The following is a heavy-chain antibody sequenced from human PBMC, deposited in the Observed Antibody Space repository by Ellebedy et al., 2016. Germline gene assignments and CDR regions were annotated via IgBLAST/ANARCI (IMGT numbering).Heavy chain of an antibody. CDR1: GFTFSSYW. Sequence: GGSLRLXXAASGFTFSSYWMHWVRQAPGKGLVWVSRINSDGSSTSYADSVKGRFTISRDNAKNTLYLQMNSLRAEDTAVYYCARQLRLGELSLYRFDYWGQGTLVTVSS. D-gene: IGHD3-16*02. J-gene: IGHJ4*02. CDR2: INSDGSST. CDR3: ARQLRLGELSLYRFDY. V-gene: IGHV3-74*01.